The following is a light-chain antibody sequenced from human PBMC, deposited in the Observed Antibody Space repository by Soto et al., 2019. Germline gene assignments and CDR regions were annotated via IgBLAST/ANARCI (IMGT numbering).Light chain of an antibody. CDR3: CSYTDIALDVV. CDR2: DVT. CDR1: SSDIGDYDY. V-gene: IGLV2-14*01. Sequence: QAALTQPASVSGSPGQSMTISCTGTSSDIGDYDYVSWYQHLPGKAPKLLIFDVTHRPSGVSDRFSGSKSGNTASLTISGLRPEDEADYYCCSYTDIALDVVFGGGTKLTDL. J-gene: IGLJ2*01.